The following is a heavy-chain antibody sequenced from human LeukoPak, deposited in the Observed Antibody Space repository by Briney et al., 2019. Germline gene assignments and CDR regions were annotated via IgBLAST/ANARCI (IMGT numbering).Heavy chain of an antibody. D-gene: IGHD6-19*01. CDR2: IYYSGST. V-gene: IGHV4-39*01. Sequence: PSETLSLTCTVSGGSISSDSYYWAWIRQPPGKGLEWIASIYYSGSTYYNPSLKSRVTISVDTSRNQFSLKLSSVTAADTAVYYCARAVAVAGTLRSGYYFDYWGQGTLVTVSS. CDR3: ARAVAVAGTLRSGYYFDY. J-gene: IGHJ4*02. CDR1: GGSISSDSYY.